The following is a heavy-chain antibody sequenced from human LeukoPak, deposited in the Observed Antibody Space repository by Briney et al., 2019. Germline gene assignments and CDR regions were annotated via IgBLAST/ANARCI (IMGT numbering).Heavy chain of an antibody. CDR2: IYPGDSDT. CDR1: EYTFTNYW. J-gene: IGHJ4*02. D-gene: IGHD1-26*01. CDR3: ATYSGSYYCSDY. Sequence: GESLKISCKGSEYTFTNYWIGWVRQMPGKGLEWMGIIYPGDSDTRYSPSFQGQVTISADKSISTAYLQWSGLKASDTAMYYCATYSGSYYCSDYWGQGTLVTVSS. V-gene: IGHV5-51*01.